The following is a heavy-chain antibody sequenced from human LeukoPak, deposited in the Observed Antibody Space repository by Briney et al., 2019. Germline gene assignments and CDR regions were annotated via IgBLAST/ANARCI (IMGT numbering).Heavy chain of an antibody. J-gene: IGHJ4*02. CDR2: ISPDGSTT. V-gene: IGHV3-74*03. CDR1: QFTFKNYW. Sequence: PGGSLRLSCVASQFTFKNYWMHWVRQAPGRGLEWLSYISPDGSTTTYADSVRGRFTISRDNAKNTLYLQMNSLGAEDTAVYFCATAWSYWGQGTLVTVSS. D-gene: IGHD2-21*02. CDR3: ATAWSY.